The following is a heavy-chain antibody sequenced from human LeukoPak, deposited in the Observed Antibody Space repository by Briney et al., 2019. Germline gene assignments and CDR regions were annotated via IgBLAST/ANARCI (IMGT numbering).Heavy chain of an antibody. CDR1: GVSISSYY. V-gene: IGHV4-59*01. CDR3: ARAMYSSSWFDYYYYYMDV. J-gene: IGHJ6*03. Sequence: PSETLSLTCTVSGVSISSYYWSWLRQPPGKGLEWIGYIYYSGSTNYNPSLKSRVTISVDTSKNQFSLKLSSVTAADTAVYYCARAMYSSSWFDYYYYYMDVWGKGTTVTISS. CDR2: IYYSGST. D-gene: IGHD6-13*01.